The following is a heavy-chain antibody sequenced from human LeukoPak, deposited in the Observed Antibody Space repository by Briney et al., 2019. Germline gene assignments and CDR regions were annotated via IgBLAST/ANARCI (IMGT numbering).Heavy chain of an antibody. J-gene: IGHJ4*02. Sequence: GRSLRLSCAASGFTFSSYSMSWVRQPPGKGLEWVSAISGSGGSTYYADSVKGRFTISRDNSKNTLYLQMTSLRAEDTAVYYCAKDRGYSGYDQDYWGQGTLVTVSS. CDR2: ISGSGGST. V-gene: IGHV3-23*01. CDR3: AKDRGYSGYDQDY. CDR1: GFTFSSYS. D-gene: IGHD5-12*01.